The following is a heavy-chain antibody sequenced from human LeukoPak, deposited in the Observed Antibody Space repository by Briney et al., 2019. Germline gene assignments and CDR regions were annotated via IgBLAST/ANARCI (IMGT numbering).Heavy chain of an antibody. D-gene: IGHD3-10*01. J-gene: IGHJ4*02. CDR2: ISGSGGST. Sequence: GGSLRLSCAASGFTFSSYAMSWVRQAPGKGLEWVSAISGSGGSTYYADSVKGRFTISRDNAKNSLYLQMNSLRAEDTAVYYCARASVVRGVIIEYYVDYCGQGTLVTVSS. V-gene: IGHV3-23*01. CDR1: GFTFSSYA. CDR3: ARASVVRGVIIEYYVDY.